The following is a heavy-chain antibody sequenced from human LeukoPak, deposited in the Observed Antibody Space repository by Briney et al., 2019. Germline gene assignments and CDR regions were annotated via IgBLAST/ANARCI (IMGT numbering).Heavy chain of an antibody. Sequence: ASVKVSCKASGYTFTGYYMHWVRQAPGQGLEWMGWINPNSGGTNYAQKFQGRVTMTRDTSISTAYMEPSRLRSDDTAVYYCARDPNYDFWSGYGGDYYYYMDVWGKGTTVTVSS. D-gene: IGHD3-3*01. CDR1: GYTFTGYY. J-gene: IGHJ6*03. CDR3: ARDPNYDFWSGYGGDYYYYMDV. V-gene: IGHV1-2*02. CDR2: INPNSGGT.